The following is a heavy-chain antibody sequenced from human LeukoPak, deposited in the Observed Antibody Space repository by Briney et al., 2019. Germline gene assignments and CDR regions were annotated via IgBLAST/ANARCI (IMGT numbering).Heavy chain of an antibody. V-gene: IGHV4-39*01. CDR3: ARHRYYYRSGSYYGAPYYMDV. Sequence: SETLSLTCTVSGGSISSNSYYWGWIRQPPGKGVEWIGSIYYSGSTYYNPSLKSRVTISVDTSKNHFSLKLSSVTAADTAVYYCARHRYYYRSGSYYGAPYYMDVWGKGTTVTISS. J-gene: IGHJ6*03. D-gene: IGHD3-10*01. CDR2: IYYSGST. CDR1: GGSISSNSYY.